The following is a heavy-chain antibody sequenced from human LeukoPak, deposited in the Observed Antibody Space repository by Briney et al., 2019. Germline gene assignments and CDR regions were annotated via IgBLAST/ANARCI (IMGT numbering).Heavy chain of an antibody. D-gene: IGHD3-10*01. V-gene: IGHV3-23*01. CDR1: GITFSNHG. Sequence: GGSLRLSCVASGITFSNHGMSWVRQAPGKGLEWVSAIRGAGDITDYADSVKGRFTISRDNSKNMLYLQMSSLRAEDTAIYYCAKGPYGSGSYYVNLWGQGTLVTVSS. J-gene: IGHJ5*02. CDR2: IRGAGDIT. CDR3: AKGPYGSGSYYVNL.